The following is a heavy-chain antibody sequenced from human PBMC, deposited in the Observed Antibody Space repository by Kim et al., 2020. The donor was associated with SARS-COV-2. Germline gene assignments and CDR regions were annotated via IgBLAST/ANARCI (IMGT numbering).Heavy chain of an antibody. D-gene: IGHD6-19*01. CDR1: GFTFSSYA. CDR3: AKSPYSNGWYTLGAFDI. V-gene: IGHV3-23*03. CDR2: IYSGGSST. J-gene: IGHJ3*02. Sequence: GGSLRLSCAASGFTFSSYAMSWVRQAPGKGLEWVSIIYSGGSSTSYADSVKGRFTISRANSKNTLSLQMNSLRAEDTAVYYCAKSPYSNGWYTLGAFDIWGQGTMVTVSS.